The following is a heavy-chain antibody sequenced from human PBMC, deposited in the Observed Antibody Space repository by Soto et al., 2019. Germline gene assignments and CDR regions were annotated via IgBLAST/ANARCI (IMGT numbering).Heavy chain of an antibody. V-gene: IGHV4-4*07. CDR1: GGSINTFY. CDR2: IFSSGST. Sequence: SETLSLTCTVSGGSINTFYWSWVRQPAGKGLEWIGRIFSSGSTSFNPSLESRVAMSVDTSKNHFSLNLSSVTAADMAVYYCAREGPYSAYNFAHGIQLWSFDFWGQGALVTVS. D-gene: IGHD5-12*01. CDR3: AREGPYSAYNFAHGIQLWSFDF. J-gene: IGHJ4*02.